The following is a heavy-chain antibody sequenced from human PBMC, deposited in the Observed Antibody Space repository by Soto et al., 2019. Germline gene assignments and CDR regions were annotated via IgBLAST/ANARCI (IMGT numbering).Heavy chain of an antibody. Sequence: GASVKVSCKASGGSLSTNPISWVRQAPGQGLEWMGGTGSGTGPGNHAQKFQGRLTVTADKSTSTVYMELTNLSSEDTAVYYCARRDSGGFYRFFDSWRQGTLATVPS. CDR2: TGSGTGPG. CDR3: ARRDSGGFYRFFDS. V-gene: IGHV1-69*06. J-gene: IGHJ4*02. D-gene: IGHD2-15*01. CDR1: GGSLSTNP.